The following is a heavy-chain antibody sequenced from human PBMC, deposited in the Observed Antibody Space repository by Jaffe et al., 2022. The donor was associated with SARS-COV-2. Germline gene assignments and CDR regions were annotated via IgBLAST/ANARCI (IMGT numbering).Heavy chain of an antibody. CDR2: ISGSGGST. D-gene: IGHD3-3*01. CDR3: AKDLDVLRFSSKDRKSKWSLYFDY. V-gene: IGHV3-23*01. J-gene: IGHJ4*02. CDR1: GFTFSSYA. Sequence: EVQLLESGGGLVQPGGSLRLSCAASGFTFSSYAMSWVRQAPGKGLEWVSAISGSGGSTYYADSVKGRFTISRDNSKNTLYLQMNSLRAEDTAVYYCAKDLDVLRFSSKDRKSKWSLYFDYWGQGTLVTVSS.